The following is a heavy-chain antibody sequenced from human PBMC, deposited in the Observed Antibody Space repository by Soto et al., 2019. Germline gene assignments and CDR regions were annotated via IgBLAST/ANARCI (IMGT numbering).Heavy chain of an antibody. CDR1: GGSFSGYY. CDR3: ARGYGYGYDGAASLEKYYFDY. D-gene: IGHD5-18*01. J-gene: IGHJ4*02. CDR2: INHSGST. V-gene: IGHV4-34*01. Sequence: SETLSLTCAVYGGSFSGYYWSWIRQPPGKGLEWIGEINHSGSTNYNPSLKSRVTISVDTSKNQFSLKLSSVTTADTAVYYCARGYGYGYDGAASLEKYYFDYWGQGTLVTVSS.